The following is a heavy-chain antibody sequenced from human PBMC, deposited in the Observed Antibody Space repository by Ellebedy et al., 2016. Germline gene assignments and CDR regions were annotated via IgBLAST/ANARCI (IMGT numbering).Heavy chain of an antibody. J-gene: IGHJ3*01. CDR3: VTRHNGAFDL. V-gene: IGHV3-53*01. CDR1: GFSVTSND. D-gene: IGHD2-8*01. Sequence: GGSLRLSXAASGFSVTSNDMSWVRQAPGRGLELVSLMHGGGTEYYADSVKGRFTITRDNSKKTVYLQMSGLGVEDTAVYYCVTRHNGAFDLWGQGTMVTVSS. CDR2: MHGGGTE.